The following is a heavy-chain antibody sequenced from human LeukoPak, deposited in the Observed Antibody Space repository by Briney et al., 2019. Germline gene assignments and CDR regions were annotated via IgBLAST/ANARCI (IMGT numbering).Heavy chain of an antibody. J-gene: IGHJ4*02. CDR2: INPNSGGT. D-gene: IGHD6-19*01. CDR3: ARASSGWHYFDY. Sequence: ASVKVSCKASGYTFTGCYMHWVRQAPGQGLDWMGWINPNSGGTNYAQKFQGRVTMTRDTSISTAYMELSRLRSDDTAVYYCARASSGWHYFDYWGQGTLVTVSS. CDR1: GYTFTGCY. V-gene: IGHV1-2*02.